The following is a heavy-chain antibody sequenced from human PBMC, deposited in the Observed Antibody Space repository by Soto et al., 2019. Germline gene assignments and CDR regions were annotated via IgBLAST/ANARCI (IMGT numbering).Heavy chain of an antibody. CDR2: INSDGTTI. V-gene: IGHV3-74*01. CDR1: GFTFSSRC. CDR3: ARGTQTTVTTRLFDC. Sequence: VGSLRLSCAASGFTFSSRCMHWVRQAPGKGLVWVSRINSDGTTITYADSVKGRFTISRDNAKNTLYLQMNSLRAEDTAVYYCARGTQTTVTTRLFDCWGQGTLVTVS. D-gene: IGHD4-17*01. J-gene: IGHJ4*02.